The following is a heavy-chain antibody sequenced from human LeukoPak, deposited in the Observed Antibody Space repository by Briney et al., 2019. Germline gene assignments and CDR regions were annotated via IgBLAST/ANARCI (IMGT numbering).Heavy chain of an antibody. CDR2: INPNSGGT. Sequence: ASVKVSCKASGYTFTGYYMHWVRQAPGQGLEWMGWINPNSGGTNYAQKFQGRVTMTRDTSISTAYMELSRLRSDDTAVYYCARDLGSIAARPIPRRTHWFDPWGQGTLVTVSS. V-gene: IGHV1-2*02. CDR3: ARDLGSIAARPIPRRTHWFDP. D-gene: IGHD6-6*01. CDR1: GYTFTGYY. J-gene: IGHJ5*02.